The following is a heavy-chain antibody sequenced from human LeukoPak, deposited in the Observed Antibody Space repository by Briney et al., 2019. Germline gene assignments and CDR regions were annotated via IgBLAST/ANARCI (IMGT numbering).Heavy chain of an antibody. Sequence: PSKTLSLTCAVSGFSVSSGFYWAWIRQSPGKGLEWIANSYHSGNTYSNPSLKSRLTISVDTSMNSFSLRLTSVTAADTAVYYCARAARYTGYLSSSGGLWEYNFDFWGQGTLVTVSS. CDR2: SYHSGNT. CDR3: ARAARYTGYLSSSGGLWEYNFDF. CDR1: GFSVSSGFY. V-gene: IGHV4-38-2*01. J-gene: IGHJ4*02. D-gene: IGHD5-12*01.